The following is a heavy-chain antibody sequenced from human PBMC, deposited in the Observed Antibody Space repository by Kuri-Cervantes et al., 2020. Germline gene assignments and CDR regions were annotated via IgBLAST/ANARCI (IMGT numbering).Heavy chain of an antibody. CDR2: IHYSGTT. Sequence: SETLSLTCPVSGGSISSGDYSWSWIRQPPGKGLEWIGYIHYSGTTYYNPSLKSRLTISVDTSKNQFSLRLNSVTAADTAVYYCARRGPGDFRYYFDYWGQGTLVTVSS. D-gene: IGHD4-17*01. CDR3: ARRGPGDFRYYFDY. CDR1: GGSISSGDYS. V-gene: IGHV4-30-4*08. J-gene: IGHJ4*02.